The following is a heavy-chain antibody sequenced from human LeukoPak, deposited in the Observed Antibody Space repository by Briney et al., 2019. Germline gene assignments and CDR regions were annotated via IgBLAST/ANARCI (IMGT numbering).Heavy chain of an antibody. CDR1: GYTFTTYY. J-gene: IGHJ4*02. V-gene: IGHV1-46*03. Sequence: PGASVKVSCKASGYTFTTYYIHWVRQAPGQGLEWMGFINPSGCSTSYAQKFQGRVTMTRDTSTSTVYMELSSLRSEDTAVYYCARNVASGLDYWGQGTLVIVSS. CDR3: ARNVASGLDY. D-gene: IGHD3-10*01. CDR2: INPSGCST.